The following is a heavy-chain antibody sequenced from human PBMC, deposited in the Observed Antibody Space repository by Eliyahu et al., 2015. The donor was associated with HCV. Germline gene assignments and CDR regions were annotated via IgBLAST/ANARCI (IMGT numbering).Heavy chain of an antibody. D-gene: IGHD2-2*01. CDR3: VRVGPYCSSVSCVNWFDP. Sequence: EVQLVESGGGLVQPGGSLRLSCAASGFTFSXYWXHWVRQAPGKGLXWVXRINSDGTNTVYADSVKGRFTISRDNAKNTLYLQMNSLRAEDTAVYYCVRVGPYCSSVSCVNWFDPWGQGTLVTVSS. CDR1: GFTFSXYW. J-gene: IGHJ5*02. CDR2: INSDGTNT. V-gene: IGHV3-74*01.